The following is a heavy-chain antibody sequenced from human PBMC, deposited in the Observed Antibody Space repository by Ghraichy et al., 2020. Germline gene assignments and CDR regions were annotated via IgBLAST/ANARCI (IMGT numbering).Heavy chain of an antibody. CDR1: GYTFTGYY. D-gene: IGHD4-17*01. Sequence: ASVKVSCKASGYTFTGYYMHWVRQAPGQGLEWMGWINPNSGGTNYAQKFQGRVTMTRDTSISTAYMELSRLRSDDTAVYYCARGRRPSRGTVTTAFGYWGQGTLVTVSS. CDR3: ARGRRPSRGTVTTAFGY. CDR2: INPNSGGT. J-gene: IGHJ4*02. V-gene: IGHV1-2*02.